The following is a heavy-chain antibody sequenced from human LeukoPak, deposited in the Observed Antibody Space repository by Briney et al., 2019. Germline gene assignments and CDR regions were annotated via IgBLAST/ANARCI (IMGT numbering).Heavy chain of an antibody. D-gene: IGHD4-17*01. CDR2: TYYRSKWYN. Sequence: SQTLSLTCAISGDSVSSNSAAWNWIRQSPSRGLEWLGRTYYRSKWYNDYAVSVKSRITINPDTSKNQFSLQLNSVTPEDTAVYYCARDPLRDGDYENWFDPWGQGTLVTVSS. V-gene: IGHV6-1*01. J-gene: IGHJ5*02. CDR3: ARDPLRDGDYENWFDP. CDR1: GDSVSSNSAA.